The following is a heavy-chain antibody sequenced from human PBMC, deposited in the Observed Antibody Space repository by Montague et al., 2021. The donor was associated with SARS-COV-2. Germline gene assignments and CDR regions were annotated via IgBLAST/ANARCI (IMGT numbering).Heavy chain of an antibody. D-gene: IGHD6-19*01. V-gene: IGHV4-4*07. CDR3: ARDGSAVAGLPWSYGLDV. J-gene: IGHJ6*02. CDR1: GGSISSDY. CDR2: IYTSCST. Sequence: SETLSLTCTVSGGSISSDYWSWIRQPSGKGLEWIGRIYTSCSTNYNPSLKIQVTMSVDTFKTQFSLTLSSVTATDTAVYYCARDGSAVAGLPWSYGLDVWGQGTTVIVSS.